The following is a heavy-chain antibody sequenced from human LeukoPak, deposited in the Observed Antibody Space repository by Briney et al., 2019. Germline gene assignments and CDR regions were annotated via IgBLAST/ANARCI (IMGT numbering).Heavy chain of an antibody. CDR1: GYTFTSYG. CDR3: ARDPCRSTSCYAHWFDP. CDR2: ISAYNGNT. J-gene: IGHJ5*02. Sequence: ASVKVSCKASGYTFTSYGISWVRQAPGQGLEWMGWISAYNGNTNYAQKLQGRATMTTDTYTTTAHMELRSLRSDDTTVYYCARDPCRSTSCYAHWFDPWGQGTLVTVSS. D-gene: IGHD2-2*01. V-gene: IGHV1-18*01.